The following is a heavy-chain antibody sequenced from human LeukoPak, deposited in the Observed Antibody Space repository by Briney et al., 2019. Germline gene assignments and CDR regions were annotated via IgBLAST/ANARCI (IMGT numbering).Heavy chain of an antibody. CDR3: ARDRHIAAAVYYYYMDV. Sequence: ASVKVSCKASGYTFTSYIISWVRQAPGQGLEWMGWINAYNGNTDYAQRVQGRVTMTTDTSTSTAYMELRSLRSDNTAVYYCARDRHIAAAVYYYYMDVWGKGTPVTVSS. J-gene: IGHJ6*03. V-gene: IGHV1-18*01. CDR2: INAYNGNT. CDR1: GYTFTSYI. D-gene: IGHD6-13*01.